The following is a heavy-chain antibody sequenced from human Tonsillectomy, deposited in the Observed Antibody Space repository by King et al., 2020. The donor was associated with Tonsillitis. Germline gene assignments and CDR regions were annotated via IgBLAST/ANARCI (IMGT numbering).Heavy chain of an antibody. CDR2: FDPEEGDI. CDR3: VTPPRTYYYGSGGFIKSHHHGLDV. D-gene: IGHD3-10*01. J-gene: IGHJ6*02. CDR1: GYILSELS. V-gene: IGHV1-24*01. Sequence: QLVQSGAEVKKPGASVKVSCKVTGYILSELSIHWVRQAPGKGLEWMGGFDPEEGDIKYAQKFQGRVTMTEDTSTDTAYMELSSLRSEDTAVYYCVTPPRTYYYGSGGFIKSHHHGLDVWGQGTTVTVSS.